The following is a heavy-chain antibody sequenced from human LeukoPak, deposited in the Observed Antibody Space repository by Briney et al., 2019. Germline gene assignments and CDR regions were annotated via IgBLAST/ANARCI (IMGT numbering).Heavy chain of an antibody. V-gene: IGHV3-7*01. J-gene: IGHJ4*02. Sequence: GSLRLSCAASGFAFSTYWTDWVRQAPGKGLEWVGNINQDESVKHYVDSVRGRFTISRDNARNSVYLQMSALRVEDTAVYYCTRDFVFWGQGSLVTASS. CDR1: GFAFSTYW. CDR3: TRDFVF. D-gene: IGHD3-3*01. CDR2: INQDESVK.